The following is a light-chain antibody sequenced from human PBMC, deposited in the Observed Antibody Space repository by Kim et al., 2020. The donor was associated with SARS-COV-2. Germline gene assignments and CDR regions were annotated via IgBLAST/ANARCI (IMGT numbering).Light chain of an antibody. Sequence: DIQMTQSPSSLSASVGDRVTITCRASQGISRYLAWLQQKPGEAPKSLIYDASSLQSGVPSKFSGSGSGTEFTLTISSLQPEDFATYYCQQYNHYPITFGQGTRLEIK. V-gene: IGKV1-16*02. J-gene: IGKJ5*01. CDR3: QQYNHYPIT. CDR2: DAS. CDR1: QGISRY.